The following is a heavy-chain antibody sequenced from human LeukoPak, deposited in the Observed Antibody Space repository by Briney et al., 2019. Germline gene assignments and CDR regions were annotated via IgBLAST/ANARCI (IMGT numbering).Heavy chain of an antibody. CDR1: GYTFTSYW. CDR3: ARGDYDFWGGHYFDY. CDR2: IYPGDSDT. J-gene: IGHJ4*02. Sequence: GESLKISCKGSGYTFTSYWIGWVRQMPGKGLEWMGIIYPGDSDTRYSPSFQGQVTISADKSISTAYLQWSSLKASDTAMYYCARGDYDFWGGHYFDYWGQGTLVTVSS. D-gene: IGHD3-3*01. V-gene: IGHV5-51*01.